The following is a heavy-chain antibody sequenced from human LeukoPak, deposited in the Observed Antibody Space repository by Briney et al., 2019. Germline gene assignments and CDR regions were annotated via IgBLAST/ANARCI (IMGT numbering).Heavy chain of an antibody. CDR3: ARAPTAAGPSYYYYGMDV. J-gene: IGHJ6*04. D-gene: IGHD6-13*01. CDR2: IYYSGST. V-gene: IGHV4-59*01. Sequence: SETLSLTCTVSGGSISSYYWSWIRQPPGKGLEWIGYIYYSGSTNYNPSLESRVTISVDTSKNQFSLKLSSVTAADAAVYYCARAPTAAGPSYYYYGMDVWGKGTTVTVSS. CDR1: GGSISSYY.